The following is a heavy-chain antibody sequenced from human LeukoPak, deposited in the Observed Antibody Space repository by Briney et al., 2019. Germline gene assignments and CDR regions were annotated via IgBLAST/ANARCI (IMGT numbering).Heavy chain of an antibody. J-gene: IGHJ5*02. Sequence: SETLSLTCTVSGGSISSYYWSWIRQPAGKGLEWIGRIYSSGSTKYNPSLKSRVTMSVDTSKNQFSLKLASVTAADTAVYYCARVAGVVPAAIDNWFDPWGQGTLVTVSS. CDR1: GGSISSYY. CDR3: ARVAGVVPAAIDNWFDP. CDR2: IYSSGST. D-gene: IGHD2-2*01. V-gene: IGHV4-4*07.